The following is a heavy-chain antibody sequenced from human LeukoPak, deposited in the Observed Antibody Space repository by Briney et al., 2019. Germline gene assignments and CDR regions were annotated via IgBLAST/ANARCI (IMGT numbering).Heavy chain of an antibody. J-gene: IGHJ6*02. Sequence: GGSLRLSCAASGFTFSSYGVHWVRQAPGKGLEWVAVIWYDGSNKYYADSVKGRFTISRDNFKNTLYLQMNSLRAEDTAVYYCARDGNPWFGELWTYGMDVWGQGTTVTVSS. CDR2: IWYDGSNK. D-gene: IGHD3-10*01. CDR1: GFTFSSYG. CDR3: ARDGNPWFGELWTYGMDV. V-gene: IGHV3-33*01.